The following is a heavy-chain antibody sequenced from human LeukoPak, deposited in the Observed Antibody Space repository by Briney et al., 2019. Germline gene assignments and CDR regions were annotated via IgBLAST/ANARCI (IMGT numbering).Heavy chain of an antibody. CDR1: GFTFDEYA. D-gene: IGHD3-10*01. Sequence: GGSLRLSCAASGFTFDEYAMYWVRQVPGKGLKWVSGISWNSGVTGYADSVKGRFSISRDNAKNSLYLQMNSLRAEDTALYYCVKGGGSGSYYNGYFDSWGQGALVTVSS. J-gene: IGHJ4*02. CDR3: VKGGGSGSYYNGYFDS. V-gene: IGHV3-9*01. CDR2: ISWNSGVT.